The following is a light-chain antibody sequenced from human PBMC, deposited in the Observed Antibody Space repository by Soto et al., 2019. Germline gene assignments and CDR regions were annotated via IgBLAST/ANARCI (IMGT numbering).Light chain of an antibody. V-gene: IGKV3-20*01. J-gene: IGKJ4*01. CDR2: GAS. CDR1: QSVSSSY. Sequence: EIVLTQSPGTLSLSPGERATLSCRASQSVSSSYLAWYQQKPGQAPRLLIYGASSRATGIPDRFSASGSGTDFTLTISRLEPEDFAVYYCQQYGSSPLLTFGGGTKVDIK. CDR3: QQYGSSPLLT.